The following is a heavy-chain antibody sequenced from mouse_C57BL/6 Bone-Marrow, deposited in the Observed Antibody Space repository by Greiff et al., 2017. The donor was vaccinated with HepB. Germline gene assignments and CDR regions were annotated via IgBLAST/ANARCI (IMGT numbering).Heavy chain of an antibody. CDR1: GFTFSDYY. CDR3: ARGGYYTGSYFDY. Sequence: EVMLVESEGGLVQPGSSMKLSCTASGFTFSDYYMAWVRQVPEKGLEWVANINYDGSSTYYLDSLKSRFIISRDNAKNILYLQMSSLKSEDTATYYCARGGYYTGSYFDYWGQGTTLTVSS. J-gene: IGHJ2*01. V-gene: IGHV5-16*01. D-gene: IGHD1-1*01. CDR2: INYDGSST.